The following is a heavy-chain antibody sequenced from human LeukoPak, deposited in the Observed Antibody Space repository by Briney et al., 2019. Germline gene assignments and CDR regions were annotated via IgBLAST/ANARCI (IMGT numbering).Heavy chain of an antibody. V-gene: IGHV1-24*01. Sequence: ASVKVSCKASGGTFSSYAISWVRQAPGKGLEWMGGFDPEDGETIYAQKFQGRVTMTEDTSTDTAYMELSSLRSEDTAVYYCATELSPAAAGKGGADYYYYYGMDVWGQGTTVTVSS. J-gene: IGHJ6*02. CDR2: FDPEDGET. CDR1: GGTFSSYA. CDR3: ATELSPAAAGKGGADYYYYYGMDV. D-gene: IGHD6-13*01.